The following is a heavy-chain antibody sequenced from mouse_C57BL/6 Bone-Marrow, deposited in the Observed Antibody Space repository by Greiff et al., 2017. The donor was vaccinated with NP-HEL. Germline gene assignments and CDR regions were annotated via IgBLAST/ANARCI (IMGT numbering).Heavy chain of an antibody. V-gene: IGHV1-63*01. CDR2: IYPGGGYT. CDR1: GYTFTNYW. CDR3: ARVDSRGYFDV. Sequence: VMLVESGAELVRPGTSVKMSCKASGYTFTNYWIGWAKQRPGHGLEWIGDIYPGGGYTNYNEKFKGKATLTADKSSSTAYMQFSSLTSEDSAIYYGARVDSRGYFDVWGTGTTVTVSS. J-gene: IGHJ1*03.